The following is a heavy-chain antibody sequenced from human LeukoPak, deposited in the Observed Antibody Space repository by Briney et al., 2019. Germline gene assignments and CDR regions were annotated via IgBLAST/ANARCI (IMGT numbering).Heavy chain of an antibody. V-gene: IGHV3-48*04. CDR1: GFTFNSYS. D-gene: IGHD2-21*01. Sequence: GGSLRLSCGASGFTFNSYSMNWVRQAPGKGLEWVSYVSSSTSRIYYADSVKGRFTISRDNAKKSLYLHVNSLRAEDTAVYYCARDIYGGHDYWGQGTLLTVSS. J-gene: IGHJ4*02. CDR3: ARDIYGGHDY. CDR2: VSSSTSRI.